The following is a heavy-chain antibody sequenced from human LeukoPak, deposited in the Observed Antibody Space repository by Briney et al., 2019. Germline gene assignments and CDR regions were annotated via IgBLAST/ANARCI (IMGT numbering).Heavy chain of an antibody. J-gene: IGHJ6*03. V-gene: IGHV4-59*01. CDR1: GGSFSGYY. CDR2: IYYSGST. Sequence: PSETLSLTCAVYGGSFSGYYWSWIRQPPGKGLEWIGYIYYSGSTNYNPSLKSRVTISVDTSKNQFSLKLSSVTAADTAVYYCARDQDPLALGRDYYYYMDVWGKGTTVTVSS. D-gene: IGHD2-15*01. CDR3: ARDQDPLALGRDYYYYMDV.